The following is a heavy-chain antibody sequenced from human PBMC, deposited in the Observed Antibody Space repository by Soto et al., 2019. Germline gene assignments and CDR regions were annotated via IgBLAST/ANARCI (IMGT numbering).Heavy chain of an antibody. J-gene: IGHJ4*02. CDR1: GFPFGENA. V-gene: IGHV3-23*01. Sequence: GGSLRLSCAASGFPFGENAMSWVRQAPGKGLEWVSGISDSGATTYYADSVRGRFTISRDNSKNTLYLQMKSLRAEDSATYYCAKEDTSSGSLDYWGQGALVTVSS. D-gene: IGHD6-19*01. CDR3: AKEDTSSGSLDY. CDR2: ISDSGATT.